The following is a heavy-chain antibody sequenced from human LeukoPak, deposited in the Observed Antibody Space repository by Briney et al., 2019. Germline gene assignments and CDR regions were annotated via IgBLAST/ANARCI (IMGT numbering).Heavy chain of an antibody. Sequence: SETLSLTCTVSGGSISSYYWSWIRQPAGKGLEWTGRIYTSGSTNYNPSLKSRVTMSVDTSKNQFSLKVSSVTAADTAVYYCARVATGGYYYDSSGYYPPSDAFDIWGQGTMVTVSS. CDR2: IYTSGST. CDR1: GGSISSYY. D-gene: IGHD3-22*01. J-gene: IGHJ3*02. CDR3: ARVATGGYYYDSSGYYPPSDAFDI. V-gene: IGHV4-4*07.